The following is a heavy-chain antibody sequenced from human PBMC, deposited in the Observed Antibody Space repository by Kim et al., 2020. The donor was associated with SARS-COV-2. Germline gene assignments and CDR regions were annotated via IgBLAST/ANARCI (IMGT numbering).Heavy chain of an antibody. J-gene: IGHJ6*02. V-gene: IGHV1-69*02. D-gene: IGHD2-2*01. CDR1: GGTFSSYT. Sequence: SVKVSCKASGGTFSSYTIRLVRQAPGQGLEWMGRIIPILGIANYAQKFQGRVTITADKSTSTAYMELSSLRSEDTAVYYCARVPRARGGMDVWGQGTTVTVSS. CDR3: ARVPRARGGMDV. CDR2: IIPILGIA.